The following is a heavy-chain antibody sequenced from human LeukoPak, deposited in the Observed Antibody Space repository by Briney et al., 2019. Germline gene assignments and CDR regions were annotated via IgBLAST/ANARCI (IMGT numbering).Heavy chain of an antibody. J-gene: IGHJ4*02. D-gene: IGHD1-14*01. CDR3: ARQPDY. CDR1: GFTVSNYW. CDR2: INSDVRRT. Sequence: GGSLRLSCAASGFTVSNYWMHWVRQALGKGLVGVSRINSDVRRTSYADALNGRFTTSRDNAKNTLYLQMNSLRAEDTPVYYCARQPDYWGQGTLVTVSS. V-gene: IGHV3-74*01.